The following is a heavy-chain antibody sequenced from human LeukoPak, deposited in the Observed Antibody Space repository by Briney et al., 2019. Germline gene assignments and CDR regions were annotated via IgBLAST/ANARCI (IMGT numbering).Heavy chain of an antibody. D-gene: IGHD6-13*01. CDR3: ARLFASTWTPPDY. J-gene: IGHJ4*02. CDR1: GFTFDDYA. CDR2: ISWNSGSI. Sequence: PGGSLRLSCAASGFTFDDYAMHWVRQAPGKGLEWVSGISWNSGSIGYADSVKGRFTISRDNAKNSLYLQMNSLTAEDTAVYYCARLFASTWTPPDYWGQGTLVTVSS. V-gene: IGHV3-9*01.